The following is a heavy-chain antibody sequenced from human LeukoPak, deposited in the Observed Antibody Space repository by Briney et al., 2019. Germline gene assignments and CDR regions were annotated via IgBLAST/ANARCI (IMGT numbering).Heavy chain of an antibody. CDR1: GYTFTTYG. J-gene: IGHJ5*02. D-gene: IGHD2-2*01. CDR2: ISAYNGNT. CDR3: ARDQGVVVVPAAIVH. Sequence: GASVKVSCKASGYTFTTYGISWVRQASGQGLEWMGWISAYNGNTNYAQKVQGRVTMTSDTSTSTAYMELRSLRSDDTAVYYCARDQGVVVVPAAIVHWGQGTLVTVSS. V-gene: IGHV1-18*01.